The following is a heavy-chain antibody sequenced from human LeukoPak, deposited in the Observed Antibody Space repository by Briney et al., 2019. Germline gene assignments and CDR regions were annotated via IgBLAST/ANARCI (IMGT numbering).Heavy chain of an antibody. J-gene: IGHJ4*02. CDR2: MSYDGNNK. D-gene: IGHD6-13*01. CDR3: ARDKFIAAAATFGDY. V-gene: IGHV3-30-3*01. CDR1: GFTFSNYA. Sequence: PGGSLRLSCAASGFTFSNYAMHWVRQAPGKGLEWVAVMSYDGNNKYYADSVKGRFTISRDNSKNTLYLQMNSLRADDTAVYYCARDKFIAAAATFGDYWGQGTLVTVSS.